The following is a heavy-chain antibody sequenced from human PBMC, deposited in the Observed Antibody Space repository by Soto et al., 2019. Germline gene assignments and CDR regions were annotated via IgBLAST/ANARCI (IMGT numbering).Heavy chain of an antibody. V-gene: IGHV4-59*01. CDR1: GGSIRDYF. CDR3: ARVGVDDFGGYEGFDY. J-gene: IGHJ4*01. CDR2: IYYSGRT. Sequence: PSETLSLTCTVSGGSIRDYFWTWIRQPPGKGLEWIGYIYYSGRTNYNPSLKSRVSISVDTSKNHFSLQLRSVTAADTAVYYCARVGVDDFGGYEGFDYSGPGPLVTVST. D-gene: IGHD4-17*01.